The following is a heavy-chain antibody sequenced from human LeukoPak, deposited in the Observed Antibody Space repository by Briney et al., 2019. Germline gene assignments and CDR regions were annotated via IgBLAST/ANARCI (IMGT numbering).Heavy chain of an antibody. CDR1: GGSINSHY. D-gene: IGHD5-12*01. V-gene: IGHV4-59*08. CDR3: VRRDSGWNYFDY. J-gene: IGHJ4*02. CDR2: IYYTGKN. Sequence: SETLSLTCAVSGGSINSHYWGWIRQPPGKGLQWIGDIYYTGKNNYNPSLKSRVTISLDTSKDHLSLNLTSVLAADTAIYYCVRRDSGWNYFDYWGQGVLVTVSS.